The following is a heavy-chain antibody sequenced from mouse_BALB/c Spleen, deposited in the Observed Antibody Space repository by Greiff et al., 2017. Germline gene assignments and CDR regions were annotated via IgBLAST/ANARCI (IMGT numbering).Heavy chain of an antibody. CDR2: ISSGSSTI. CDR3: AREVYYGSSYDY. J-gene: IGHJ2*01. D-gene: IGHD1-1*01. Sequence: DVMLVESGGGLVQPGGSRKLSCAASGFTFSSFGMHWVRQAPEKGLEWVAYISSGSSTIYYADTVKGRFTISRDNPKNTLFLQMTSLRSEDTAMYYCAREVYYGSSYDYWGQGTTLTVSS. V-gene: IGHV5-17*02. CDR1: GFTFSSFG.